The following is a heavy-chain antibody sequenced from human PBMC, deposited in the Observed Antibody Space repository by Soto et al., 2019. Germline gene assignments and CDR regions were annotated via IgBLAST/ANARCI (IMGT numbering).Heavy chain of an antibody. CDR3: ASDTARLAFDI. J-gene: IGHJ3*02. Sequence: SETLSLTCAVYGGSFSGYYWSWIRQPPGKGLEWIGEINHSGSTTYNPSLKSRVTISVDTSKNQFSLKLSSVTAADTAVYYCASDTARLAFDIWGQGTMVTVSS. CDR2: INHSGST. D-gene: IGHD5-18*01. CDR1: GGSFSGYY. V-gene: IGHV4-34*01.